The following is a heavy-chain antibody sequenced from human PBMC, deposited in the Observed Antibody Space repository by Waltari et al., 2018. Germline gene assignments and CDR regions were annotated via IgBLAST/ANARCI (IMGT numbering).Heavy chain of an antibody. Sequence: QVQLQESGPGLVKPSETLSLTCAVSGYSISSGYYWGWIRQPPGKGLEWIGSIYHSGSTYYNPSLKSRVTISVDTSKNQFSLKLSSVTAADTAVYYCASITIFGVVSYWGQGTLVTVSS. J-gene: IGHJ4*02. CDR1: GYSISSGYY. CDR2: IYHSGST. CDR3: ASITIFGVVSY. V-gene: IGHV4-38-2*01. D-gene: IGHD3-3*01.